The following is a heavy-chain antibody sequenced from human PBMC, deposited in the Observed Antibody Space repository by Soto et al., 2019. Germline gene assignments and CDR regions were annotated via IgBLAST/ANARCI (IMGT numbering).Heavy chain of an antibody. CDR2: IYYSGDT. V-gene: IGHV4-31*03. Sequence: SETLSLTCTVSGGSINSGGYYWTWIRQHPGRGLESIGYIYYSGDTYYNPSLKSRLSISLDTSKNQFSLKRTSVTAADTAIYYCARFPSRAHYFAMDVWGHGTAVTVSS. D-gene: IGHD2-2*01. J-gene: IGHJ6*02. CDR1: GGSINSGGYY. CDR3: ARFPSRAHYFAMDV.